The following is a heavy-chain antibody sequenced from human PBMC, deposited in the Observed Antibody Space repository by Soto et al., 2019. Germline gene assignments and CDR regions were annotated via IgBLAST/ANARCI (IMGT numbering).Heavy chain of an antibody. CDR3: ARDVGYRGYDIPYAFDI. CDR1: GFTFSSYG. Sequence: GGSLRLSCAASGFTFSSYGMHWVRQAPGKGLEWVAVIWYDGSNKYYADSVKGRFTISRDNSKNTLYLQMNSLRAEDTAVYYCARDVGYRGYDIPYAFDIWGQGTMVTVSS. D-gene: IGHD5-12*01. CDR2: IWYDGSNK. V-gene: IGHV3-33*01. J-gene: IGHJ3*02.